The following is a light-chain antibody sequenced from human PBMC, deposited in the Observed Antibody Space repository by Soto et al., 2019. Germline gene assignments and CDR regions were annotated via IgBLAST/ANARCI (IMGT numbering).Light chain of an antibody. V-gene: IGLV2-8*01. J-gene: IGLJ1*01. CDR2: EVS. Sequence: QSALTQPASASGSPGPSVTISCTGTSSDVGGYNYVSWYQQHPGKAPKLMIYEVSKRPSGVPDRFSGSKSGNTASLTVSGLQSEDEADYYCSSYAGSNNYVFGTGTKLTVL. CDR3: SSYAGSNNYV. CDR1: SSDVGGYNY.